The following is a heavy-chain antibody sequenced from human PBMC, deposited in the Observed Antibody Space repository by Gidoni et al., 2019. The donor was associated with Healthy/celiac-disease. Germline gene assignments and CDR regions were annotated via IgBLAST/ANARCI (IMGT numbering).Heavy chain of an antibody. CDR2: IYYSGST. V-gene: IGHV4-39*01. CDR3: ARVLASREGYFDL. Sequence: QLQLQESGPGLVKPSETLSLPCTVSGGSISSSSYYWGWIRQPPGKGLEWIGSIYYSGSTYYNPSLKSRVTISVDTSKNQFSLKLSSVTAADTAVYYCARVLASREGYFDLWGRGTLVTVSS. CDR1: GGSISSSSYY. D-gene: IGHD2-15*01. J-gene: IGHJ2*01.